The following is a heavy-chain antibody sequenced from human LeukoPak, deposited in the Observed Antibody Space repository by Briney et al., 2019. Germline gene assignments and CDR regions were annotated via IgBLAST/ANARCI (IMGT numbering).Heavy chain of an antibody. Sequence: ASVKVSCKASGYTFTSYGISWVRQAPGQGLEWMGWISAYNGNTNYAQKLQGRVTMTTDTSTSTAHMELRSLRSDDTAVYYCARGGNGYCSSTSCYVGEGFDYWGQGTLVTVSS. CDR3: ARGGNGYCSSTSCYVGEGFDY. V-gene: IGHV1-18*01. CDR2: ISAYNGNT. J-gene: IGHJ4*02. D-gene: IGHD2-2*03. CDR1: GYTFTSYG.